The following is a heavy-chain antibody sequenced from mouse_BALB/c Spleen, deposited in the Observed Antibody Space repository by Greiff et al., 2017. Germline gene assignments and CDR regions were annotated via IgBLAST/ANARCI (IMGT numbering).Heavy chain of an antibody. CDR2: ISTYYGDA. V-gene: IGHV1S137*01. D-gene: IGHD1-2*01. J-gene: IGHJ2*01. Sequence: QVQLKQSGAELVRPGVSVKISCKGSGYTFTDYAMHWVKQSHAKSLEWIGVISTYYGDASYNQKFKGKATMTVDKSSSTAYMELARLTSEDSAIYYCARGDYYGYVKTYYFDYWGQGTTLTVSS. CDR1: GYTFTDYA. CDR3: ARGDYYGYVKTYYFDY.